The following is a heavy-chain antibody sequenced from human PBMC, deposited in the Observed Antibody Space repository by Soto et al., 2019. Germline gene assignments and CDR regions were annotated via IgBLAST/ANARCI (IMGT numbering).Heavy chain of an antibody. CDR1: GFTFSSYA. J-gene: IGHJ4*02. V-gene: IGHV3-30-3*01. CDR3: ARDPRYYYYDSSGYLYYFDY. Sequence: GGSLRLSCAASGFTFSSYAMHWVRQAPGKGLEWVAVISYDGSNKYYADSVKGRFTISRDNSKNTLYLQMNSLRAEDTAVYYCARDPRYYYYDSSGYLYYFDYWGQGTLVTVSS. D-gene: IGHD3-22*01. CDR2: ISYDGSNK.